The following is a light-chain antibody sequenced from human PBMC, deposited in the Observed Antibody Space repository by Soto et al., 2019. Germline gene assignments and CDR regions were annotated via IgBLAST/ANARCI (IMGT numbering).Light chain of an antibody. J-gene: IGKJ4*01. Sequence: DIPMTQSPSTLSASVGDRVTITCRASQSISSWLAWYQQKPGKAPKVLIYKASSLESGVPSRFSGSGSGTEFTLTINSLQPDDFATYYCQQYNSYSPLTFGGGTKVEIK. CDR1: QSISSW. V-gene: IGKV1-5*03. CDR3: QQYNSYSPLT. CDR2: KAS.